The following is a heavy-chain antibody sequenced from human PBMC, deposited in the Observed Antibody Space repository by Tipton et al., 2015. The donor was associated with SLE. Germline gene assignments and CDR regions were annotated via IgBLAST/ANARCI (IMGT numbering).Heavy chain of an antibody. CDR3: ASAASDYINYSA. D-gene: IGHD4-11*01. CDR1: GFTFSSYA. V-gene: IGHV3-30-3*01. Sequence: RSLRLSCAASGFTFSSYAMHWVRQAPGKGLEWVAVISYDGSNKYYADSVKGRFTISRDNSKHTLYLQMNSLRAEDTAVYYCASAASDYINYSAWGQGTLVTVSS. CDR2: ISYDGSNK. J-gene: IGHJ4*02.